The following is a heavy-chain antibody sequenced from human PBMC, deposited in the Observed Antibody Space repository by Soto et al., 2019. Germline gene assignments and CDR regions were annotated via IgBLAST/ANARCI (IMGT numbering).Heavy chain of an antibody. CDR3: AAGEYSVLGMDV. D-gene: IGHD6-6*01. V-gene: IGHV1-58*01. CDR1: GFTFTSSA. CDR2: IDVGSGNT. J-gene: IGHJ6*02. Sequence: QMQLVQSGPEVKKPVTSVKVSCKSSGFTFTSSALQWVRQAPGQRLEWIGWIDVGSGNTNYAQKFQERVTITRDKSTSTGYMEPSGLRSEDTAVYYCAAGEYSVLGMDVWGQGTTVTVSS.